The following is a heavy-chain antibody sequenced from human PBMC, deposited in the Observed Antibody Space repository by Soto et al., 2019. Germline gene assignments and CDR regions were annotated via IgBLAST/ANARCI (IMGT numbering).Heavy chain of an antibody. D-gene: IGHD3-3*01. J-gene: IGHJ4*02. CDR1: GFTFSSYA. V-gene: IGHV3-23*01. Sequence: GGSLRLSCAASGFTFSSYAMSWVRQAPGKGLEWVSAISGSGGSTYYADSVKGRFTISRDNSKNTLYLQMNSLRAEDTAVYYCAKAHSFGMVIIYFDYWGQGTLVTVSS. CDR2: ISGSGGST. CDR3: AKAHSFGMVIIYFDY.